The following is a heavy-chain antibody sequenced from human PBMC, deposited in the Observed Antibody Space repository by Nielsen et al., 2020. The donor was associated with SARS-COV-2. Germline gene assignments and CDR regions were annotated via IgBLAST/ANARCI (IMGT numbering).Heavy chain of an antibody. CDR3: ARSTDGDFPLIDY. D-gene: IGHD4-17*01. Sequence: ASVNVSCKACGYSFTGYYMHWVRQAPGQGLEWMGWINPNSGGTNYAQKFQGWVTMTRDTSISTAYMELSRLRSDDTAVYYCARSTDGDFPLIDYWGQGTLVTV. J-gene: IGHJ4*02. CDR2: INPNSGGT. CDR1: GYSFTGYY. V-gene: IGHV1-2*04.